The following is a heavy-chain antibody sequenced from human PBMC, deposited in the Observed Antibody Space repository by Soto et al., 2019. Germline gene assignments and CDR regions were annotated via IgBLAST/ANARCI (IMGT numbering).Heavy chain of an antibody. V-gene: IGHV1-8*01. Sequence: QVQLVQSGAEVKKPGASVKVSCKASGYTFTRYDINWVRQATGQGLEWMGWMNPNSGNTGYAQKFQGIVIMTRNTTISTAYMKLSSLRAEDTAVYYCAESLGELLRFDIWGQGTMVTVSS. D-gene: IGHD1-26*01. CDR1: GYTFTRYD. J-gene: IGHJ3*02. CDR3: AESLGELLRFDI. CDR2: MNPNSGNT.